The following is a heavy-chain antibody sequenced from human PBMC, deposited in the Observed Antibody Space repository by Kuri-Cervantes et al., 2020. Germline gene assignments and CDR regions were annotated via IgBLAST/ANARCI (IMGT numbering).Heavy chain of an antibody. CDR1: GFTFSSYG. J-gene: IGHJ4*02. D-gene: IGHD6-6*01. Sequence: GESLKISCAASGFTFSSYGMHWVRQAPGKGLEWVVVIWYDGSNKYYADSVKGRFTISRDNSKNTLYLQMNSLRAEDTAVYYCARDFLQYSSSWGLDYWGQGTLVTVSS. V-gene: IGHV3-33*08. CDR3: ARDFLQYSSSWGLDY. CDR2: IWYDGSNK.